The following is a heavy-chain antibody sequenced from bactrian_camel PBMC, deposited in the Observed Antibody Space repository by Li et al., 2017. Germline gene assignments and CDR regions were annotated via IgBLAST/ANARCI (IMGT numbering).Heavy chain of an antibody. D-gene: IGHD8*01. Sequence: HVQLVESGGGSVQAGGSLRLSCAASGYTHSTYCMGWFRQAPGKEREGVAFMSAGDSFTFYDDSVKGRFAIWQDNAKATVYLEINYLRPEDTAMYYCAADLLLMRPLEASEYQYWGQGTQVTVS. CDR2: MSAGDSFT. J-gene: IGHJ4*01. CDR3: AADLLLMRPLEASEYQY. CDR1: GYTHSTYC. V-gene: IGHV3-3*01.